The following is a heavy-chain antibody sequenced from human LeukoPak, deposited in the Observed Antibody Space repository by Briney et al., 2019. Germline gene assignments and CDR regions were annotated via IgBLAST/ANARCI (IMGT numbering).Heavy chain of an antibody. J-gene: IGHJ4*02. Sequence: VEALKIPRKGSGYSFTNYWIGWVRQMPGKGLEWMGILYPGDSDTKYSPSFQGQVTISADKSTNSAYLHWSSLKASDTAMYYCARQYGSASYDYWGQGTLVTVSS. CDR2: LYPGDSDT. CDR3: ARQYGSASYDY. CDR1: GYSFTNYW. D-gene: IGHD3-10*01. V-gene: IGHV5-51*01.